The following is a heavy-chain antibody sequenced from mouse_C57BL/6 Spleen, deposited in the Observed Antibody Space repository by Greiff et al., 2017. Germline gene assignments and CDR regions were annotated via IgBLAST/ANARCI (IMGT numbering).Heavy chain of an antibody. Sequence: EVQGVESGGGLVKPGGSLKLSCAASGFTFSDYGMHWVRQAPEKGLEWVAYISSGSSTIYYADTVKGRFTISRDNAKNTLFLQMPRLRSEDTAMYYCAISTMITHYFDYWGQGTTLTVSS. CDR3: AISTMITHYFDY. V-gene: IGHV5-17*01. CDR1: GFTFSDYG. CDR2: ISSGSSTI. J-gene: IGHJ2*01. D-gene: IGHD2-4*01.